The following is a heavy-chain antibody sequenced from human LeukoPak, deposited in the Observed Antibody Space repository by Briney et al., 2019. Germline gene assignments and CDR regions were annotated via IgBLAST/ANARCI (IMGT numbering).Heavy chain of an antibody. CDR2: IRYDGSDK. D-gene: IGHD3-10*02. V-gene: IGHV3-30*02. CDR3: AKVFDYHYMDV. Sequence: GGSLRLSCAGSGFRFSNYGMEWVRQAPGKGLEWVAFIRYDGSDKYYADSVKGRFIISRENSKNPGYLQMNSLRVEDTAVYYCAKVFDYHYMDVWGKGTTVIVSS. CDR1: GFRFSNYG. J-gene: IGHJ6*03.